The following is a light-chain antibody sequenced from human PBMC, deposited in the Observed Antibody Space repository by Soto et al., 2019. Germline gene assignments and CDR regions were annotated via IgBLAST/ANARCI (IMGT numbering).Light chain of an antibody. CDR2: DAS. J-gene: IGKJ5*01. V-gene: IGKV1-33*01. CDR1: QDISNY. CDR3: QQYESLPPT. Sequence: DIQMTQSPSSLSASVGDRVTITCQASQDISNYLNWYQQKPGKGPELLIYDASNLKTGVPSRFSGSGSGTDFTFTITSLQPEDFATYYCQQYESLPPTFGQGTRLEIK.